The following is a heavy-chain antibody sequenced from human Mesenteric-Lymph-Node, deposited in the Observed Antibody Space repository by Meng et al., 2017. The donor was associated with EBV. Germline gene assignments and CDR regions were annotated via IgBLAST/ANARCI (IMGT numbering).Heavy chain of an antibody. V-gene: IGHV1-8*02. CDR2: MNPNSGAT. CDR1: GGSFSPYT. J-gene: IGHJ4*02. Sequence: VQFWDEVRKPVSSVKVSCKASGGSFSPYTIPWVRQAPGQGLEWMGWMNPNSGATGSTQKFQGRVTMTRNTSISTAYMELNSLTSEDTAVYYCSRDSIYNGQDSWGQGTLVTVSS. D-gene: IGHD5-24*01. CDR3: SRDSIYNGQDS.